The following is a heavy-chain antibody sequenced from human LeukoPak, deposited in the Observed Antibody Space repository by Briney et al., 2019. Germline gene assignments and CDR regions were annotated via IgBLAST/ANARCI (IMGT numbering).Heavy chain of an antibody. D-gene: IGHD5-18*01. CDR1: GASISAYH. CDR3: ARDYSYPDY. Sequence: PSETLSLTCSVSGASISAYHWSWIRQPAGKGLEWIGRIYSSGRTNYIPSLKSRLTMSVDTSKNQFSLKLNPVTAADTAVYYCARDYSYPDYWGQGTLVTVSS. CDR2: IYSSGRT. V-gene: IGHV4-4*07. J-gene: IGHJ4*02.